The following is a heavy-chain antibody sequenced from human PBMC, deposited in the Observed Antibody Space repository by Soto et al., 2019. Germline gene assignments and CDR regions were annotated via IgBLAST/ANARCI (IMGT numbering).Heavy chain of an antibody. V-gene: IGHV1-46*03. CDR3: VRGSAYDRGPFDD. CDR2: INPTAGGA. J-gene: IGHJ4*02. CDR1: GYTFTSHY. Sequence: QVQLVQSGAEVNKPGASVKISCKASGYTFTSHYMHWVRQAPGQGLEWVGMINPTAGGASYEQKFQDRVTMTRDTSTSEVYMELASLRSEDTDVYFCVRGSAYDRGPFDDSGQGSVVTVSS. D-gene: IGHD5-12*01.